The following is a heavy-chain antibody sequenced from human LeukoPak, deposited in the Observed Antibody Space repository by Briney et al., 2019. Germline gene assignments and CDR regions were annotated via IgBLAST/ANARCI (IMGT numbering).Heavy chain of an antibody. CDR1: GFNFNNYA. CDR2: IISNGGST. Sequence: AGGSLSLSCSASGFNFNNYAMNWVRQATGKGLEYVSAIISNGGSTYYADSVKGRCTISRDNSKNTLYLQMSSLRAEDTAVYYCGLAAYYYDSSGSDDAFDIWGQGTMVIVSS. J-gene: IGHJ3*02. CDR3: GLAAYYYDSSGSDDAFDI. D-gene: IGHD3-22*01. V-gene: IGHV3-64D*08.